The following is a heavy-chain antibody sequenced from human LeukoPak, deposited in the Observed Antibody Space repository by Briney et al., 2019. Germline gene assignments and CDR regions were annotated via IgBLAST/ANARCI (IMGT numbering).Heavy chain of an antibody. CDR2: ISYDGNNK. D-gene: IGHD4-17*01. CDR3: ARVLGPTVTTDYFDC. J-gene: IGHJ4*02. V-gene: IGHV3-30*01. CDR1: GFTFSSFA. Sequence: GGSLRLSCAVSGFTFSSFAMHWVRQAPGKGLEWVAVISYDGNNKYYADSVKGRFTISRDNSKNTLYLQMHSLRGDDTAVYYYARVLGPTVTTDYFDCWGQGTLVTVSS.